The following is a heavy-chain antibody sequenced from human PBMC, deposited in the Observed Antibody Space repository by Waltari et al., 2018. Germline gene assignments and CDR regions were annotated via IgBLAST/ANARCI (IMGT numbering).Heavy chain of an antibody. V-gene: IGHV1-2*02. CDR2: INSNTGGT. D-gene: IGHD2-2*01. Sequence: QVQLVQSGAEVKKPGSSVKVSCKTSGYTFTGYYMHWVRQAPGQGLEWMGWINSNTGGTNYAQEFQGRVTMTRDTSISTAHMEVSSLRSDDTAVYYCARGRVADATYAFDMWGQGTMVTVSS. J-gene: IGHJ3*02. CDR3: ARGRVADATYAFDM. CDR1: GYTFTGYY.